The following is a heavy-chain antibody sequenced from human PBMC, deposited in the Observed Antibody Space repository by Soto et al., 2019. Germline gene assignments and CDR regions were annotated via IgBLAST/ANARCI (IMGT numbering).Heavy chain of an antibody. CDR1: GYSFTSYW. CDR3: ARVVPAVSNWFDP. J-gene: IGHJ5*02. CDR2: IYPGDSDT. V-gene: IGHV5-51*01. Sequence: GESLKISCKGSGYSFTSYWIGWVRQMHGKGLEWMGIIYPGDSDTRYSPSFQGQVTISADKSISTAYLQWSSLKASDTAMYYCARVVPAVSNWFDPWGQGTLVTVSS. D-gene: IGHD2-2*01.